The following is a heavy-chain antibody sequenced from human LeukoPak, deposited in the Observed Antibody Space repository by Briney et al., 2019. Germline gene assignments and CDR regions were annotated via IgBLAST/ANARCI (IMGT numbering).Heavy chain of an antibody. CDR2: IRYDGSNK. CDR3: AKDQVAATLGVPWFDP. D-gene: IGHD2-15*01. CDR1: GFTFSSYG. Sequence: GGSLRLSCAASGFTFSSYGMHWVRQAPGKGLEWVAFIRYDGSNKYYADYVKGRFTISRDNSKNTQYLKMNSLRAEDTAVYYCAKDQVAATLGVPWFDPWGQGTLVTVSS. J-gene: IGHJ5*02. V-gene: IGHV3-30*02.